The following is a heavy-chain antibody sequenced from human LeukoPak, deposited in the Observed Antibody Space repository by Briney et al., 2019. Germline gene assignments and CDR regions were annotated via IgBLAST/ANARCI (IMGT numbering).Heavy chain of an antibody. D-gene: IGHD3-9*01. CDR3: ARDAKLPRYFDWLLKPTEFDY. V-gene: IGHV3-7*01. CDR2: IKQDGSEK. J-gene: IGHJ4*02. Sequence: GGSLRLSCAASGFTFSSYAMSWVRQAPGKGLEWVANIKQDGSEKYYVDSVKGRFTISRDNAKNSLYLQMNSLRAEDTAVYYCARDAKLPRYFDWLLKPTEFDYWGQGTLVTVSS. CDR1: GFTFSSYA.